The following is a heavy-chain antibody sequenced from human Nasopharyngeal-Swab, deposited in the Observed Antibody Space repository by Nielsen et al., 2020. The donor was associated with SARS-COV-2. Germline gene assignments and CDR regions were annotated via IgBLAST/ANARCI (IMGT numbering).Heavy chain of an antibody. J-gene: IGHJ6*02. V-gene: IGHV3-30*04. CDR3: ARALWGSYYYGMDV. D-gene: IGHD7-27*01. Sequence: GESLKISCAASGFTFSNYAMHWVRQAPGKGPEWVAVISYDGSNKYYADSVKGRFTISRDNSKNTLYLQMNSLRAEDTAVYYCARALWGSYYYGMDVWGQGTTVTVSS. CDR2: ISYDGSNK. CDR1: GFTFSNYA.